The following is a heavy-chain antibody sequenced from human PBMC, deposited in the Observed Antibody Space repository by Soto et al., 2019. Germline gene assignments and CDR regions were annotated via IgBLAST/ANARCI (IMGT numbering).Heavy chain of an antibody. V-gene: IGHV4-4*09. CDR2: IYNSGRY. CDR1: GGFI. CDR3: ARIWNYEPNFDY. J-gene: IGHJ4*02. D-gene: IGHD1-7*01. Sequence: SETLSLTCTVSGGFIWGWIRQSPDKGLEWIGCIYNSGRYNYNPSLKSRVTISVDTSKNQFSLKLSSVTAADTAVYYCARIWNYEPNFDYWGQGTLVTVSS.